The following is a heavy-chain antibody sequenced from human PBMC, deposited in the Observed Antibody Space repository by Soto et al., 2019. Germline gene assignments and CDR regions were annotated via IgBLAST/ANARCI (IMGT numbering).Heavy chain of an antibody. J-gene: IGHJ4*02. V-gene: IGHV3-30*03. CDR3: SIGGTEDTYVGCEY. CDR1: GFTFSNYG. CDR2: ISYDGSNK. D-gene: IGHD3-16*01. Sequence: QVQLVESGGGVVQPGRSLRLSCAASGFTFSNYGMHWVRQAPGKGLEWVGVISYDGSNKYYADSVQGRFTISRDNSKNTLYLQMNSLRAEDTSVYYCSIGGTEDTYVGCEYWGQGTLVTVSS.